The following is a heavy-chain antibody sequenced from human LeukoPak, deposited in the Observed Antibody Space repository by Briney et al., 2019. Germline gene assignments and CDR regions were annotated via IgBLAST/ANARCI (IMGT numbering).Heavy chain of an antibody. Sequence: ASVKVSCKASGYTFTSYGFSWVRQAPGQGLEWMGWISAYNGNTNYAQKLQGRVTMTTDTSTSTAYMELRSLRSDDTAVYYCARDISSRLLFDYWGQGTLVTVSS. CDR1: GYTFTSYG. CDR2: ISAYNGNT. D-gene: IGHD6-13*01. J-gene: IGHJ4*02. V-gene: IGHV1-18*01. CDR3: ARDISSRLLFDY.